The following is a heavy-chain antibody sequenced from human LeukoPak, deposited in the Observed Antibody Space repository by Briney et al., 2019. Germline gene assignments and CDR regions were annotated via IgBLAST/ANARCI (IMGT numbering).Heavy chain of an antibody. CDR2: ISFGGST. Sequence: SETLSLTCTLWGDSISSYYWSWIRQPAGKGLEWIGEISFGGSTNYNPSLQSRVTMSVDTSKKQFSLHLSSATAADPAVYYCARVTRRRTTGETFGRYLDYWGQGTLLTVSS. J-gene: IGHJ4*02. CDR3: ARVTRRRTTGETFGRYLDY. CDR1: GDSISSYY. D-gene: IGHD3-10*01. V-gene: IGHV4-4*07.